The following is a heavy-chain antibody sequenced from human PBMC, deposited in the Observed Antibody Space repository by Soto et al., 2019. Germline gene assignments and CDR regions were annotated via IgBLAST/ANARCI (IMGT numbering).Heavy chain of an antibody. Sequence: PSETLSLTCNVSGGSINGYYWSWIRQPPGKGLEWIGYIFYSGTTNYNPSLKSRVTMSVDTSKTQFSLKLRSATSADTAVYYCARDSNWNYENWFDPWGQGTLVTVSS. D-gene: IGHD1-7*01. V-gene: IGHV4-59*01. J-gene: IGHJ5*02. CDR2: IFYSGTT. CDR1: GGSINGYY. CDR3: ARDSNWNYENWFDP.